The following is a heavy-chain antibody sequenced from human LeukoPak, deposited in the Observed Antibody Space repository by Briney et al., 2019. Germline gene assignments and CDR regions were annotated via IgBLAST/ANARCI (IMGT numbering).Heavy chain of an antibody. CDR3: ARGDGDPYPIDAFDI. CDR2: IYHSGST. J-gene: IGHJ3*02. Sequence: PSETLSLTCTVSGYSISSGYYRGWIRQPPGKGLEWIGSIYHSGSTYYNPSLKSRVTISVDTSKNQFSLKLSSVAAADTAVYYCARGDGDPYPIDAFDIWGQGTMVTVSS. CDR1: GYSISSGYY. V-gene: IGHV4-38-2*02. D-gene: IGHD4-17*01.